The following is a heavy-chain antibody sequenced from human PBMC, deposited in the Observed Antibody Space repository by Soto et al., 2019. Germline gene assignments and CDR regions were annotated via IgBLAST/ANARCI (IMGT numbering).Heavy chain of an antibody. CDR1: GGSFGSNS. CDR2: IIPILDMT. CDR3: SFGEDGDYRYQRNDGFEI. V-gene: IGHV1-69*02. D-gene: IGHD4-17*01. Sequence: QVQLVQSGAEVKKPGSSVKVSCEASGGSFGSNSITWVRQAPGQGLEWMGRIIPILDMTYYPQKFQDRVKITEDKSTSTVYMDLSSLRYDDTPMYYCSFGEDGDYRYQRNDGFEIWGQGTKVTVSS. J-gene: IGHJ3*02.